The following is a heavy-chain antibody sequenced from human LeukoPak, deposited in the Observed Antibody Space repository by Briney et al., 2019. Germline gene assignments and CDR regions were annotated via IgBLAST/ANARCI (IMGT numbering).Heavy chain of an antibody. V-gene: IGHV3-23*01. Sequence: GGSLRLSCAASGFTFSSYAMSWVRQAPGKGLEWVSAISGSGGSTYYADSVKGRFTISRDNSKNTLYLQMNSLRAEDTAVYYCAKTPPLGYCSGGSCYYFDYWGQGTLVTVSS. CDR1: GFTFSSYA. CDR3: AKTPPLGYCSGGSCYYFDY. J-gene: IGHJ4*02. CDR2: ISGSGGST. D-gene: IGHD2-15*01.